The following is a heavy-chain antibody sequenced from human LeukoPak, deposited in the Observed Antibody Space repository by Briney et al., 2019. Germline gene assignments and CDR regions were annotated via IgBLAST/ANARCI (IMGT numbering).Heavy chain of an antibody. CDR3: GRDRDSSGWVED. Sequence: SVKVSCKASGYTFTGYYMHWVRQAPAQGLEWMGWINPNSGGTNYAQKFQGRVTMTRDTSISTAYLEARRLRTDDTAVYYCGRDRDSSGWVEDWGQGTLVTVSS. V-gene: IGHV1-2*02. CDR2: INPNSGGT. CDR1: GYTFTGYY. J-gene: IGHJ4*02. D-gene: IGHD6-19*01.